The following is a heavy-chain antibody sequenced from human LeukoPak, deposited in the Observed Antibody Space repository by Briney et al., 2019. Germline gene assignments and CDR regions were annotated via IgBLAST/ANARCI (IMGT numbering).Heavy chain of an antibody. D-gene: IGHD5/OR15-5a*01. CDR3: AREGVSVTNFEY. V-gene: IGHV4-34*01. Sequence: SETLSLTCAVYGGSFSGYYWSWIRQSPGKGLEWIGEINHGGSTNYNPPLKTRVTISVDTSKNQFSLKLRSVTAADTAVYYCAREGVSVTNFEYWSQGTLVTVSS. CDR1: GGSFSGYY. J-gene: IGHJ4*02. CDR2: INHGGST.